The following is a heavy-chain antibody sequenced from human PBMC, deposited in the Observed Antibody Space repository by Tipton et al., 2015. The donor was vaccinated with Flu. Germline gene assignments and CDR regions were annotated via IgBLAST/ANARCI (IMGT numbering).Heavy chain of an antibody. CDR2: IKPDGSDK. D-gene: IGHD6-13*01. CDR1: GFTFSSYW. V-gene: IGHV3-7*03. J-gene: IGHJ3*01. Sequence: SLRLSCAASGFTFSSYWMNWVRRAPGKGLEWVANIKPDGSDKYYVDSVKGRFTISRDNAKNSLCLQMNSLRAEDTAIYYCVRAVGGAAALWGQRTMVTVSS. CDR3: VRAVGGAAAL.